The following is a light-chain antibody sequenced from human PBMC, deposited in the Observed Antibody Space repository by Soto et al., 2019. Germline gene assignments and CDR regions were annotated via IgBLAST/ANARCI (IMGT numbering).Light chain of an antibody. Sequence: QLVLTQPASVSGSPGQSITISCTGTSSDVGGYDYVSWYQQHPGKAPKLMIYDVSNRPSGVSNRFSGSKSGNTASLTISGLQAEDEADYYCSSYTSSNTPYVLFGGGTKLTVL. CDR2: DVS. CDR1: SSDVGGYDY. CDR3: SSYTSSNTPYVL. V-gene: IGLV2-14*03. J-gene: IGLJ2*01.